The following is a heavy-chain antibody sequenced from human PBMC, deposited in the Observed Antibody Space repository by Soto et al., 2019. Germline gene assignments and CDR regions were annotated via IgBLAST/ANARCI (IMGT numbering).Heavy chain of an antibody. CDR3: ARQYPGIAAAGHRYYYGMDV. D-gene: IGHD6-13*01. V-gene: IGHV3-30-3*01. CDR2: ISYDGSNK. J-gene: IGHJ6*02. Sequence: HPGGSLRLSCAASGFTFSSYAMHWVRQAPGKGLEWVAVISYDGSNKYYADSVKGRFTISRDNSKNTLYLQMNSLRAEDTAVYYCARQYPGIAAAGHRYYYGMDVWGQGTTVTVSS. CDR1: GFTFSSYA.